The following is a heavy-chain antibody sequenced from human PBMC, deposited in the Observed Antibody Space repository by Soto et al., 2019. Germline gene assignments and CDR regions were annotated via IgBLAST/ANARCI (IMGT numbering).Heavy chain of an antibody. CDR3: SSSDS. V-gene: IGHV3-23*01. CDR2: ISGSGGSI. J-gene: IGHJ4*02. CDR1: GLTFSNYA. Sequence: QLLESGGGLVQPGGSLRLSCAPSGLTFSNYAMSWVRQAPGKGLEWVSTISGSGGSIYYATSVKGRFTISRDNSKTTLYLQMNSLRAEDTATYYCSSSDSWGQGTLVTVSS.